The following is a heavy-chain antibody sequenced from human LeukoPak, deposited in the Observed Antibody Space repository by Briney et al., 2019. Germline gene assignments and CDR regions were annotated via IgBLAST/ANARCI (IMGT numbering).Heavy chain of an antibody. CDR2: ISTSSSYI. CDR1: GFTFSRHN. CDR3: AKDHQAGWFGELLPWFDP. J-gene: IGHJ5*02. Sequence: GGSLRLSCAASGFTFSRHNMNWVRQAPGKGLEWVSSISTSSSYIYYADSVKGRFTISRDNAKNSLCLQMNSLRPEDTAVYYCAKDHQAGWFGELLPWFDPWGQGTLVTVSS. V-gene: IGHV3-21*01. D-gene: IGHD3-10*01.